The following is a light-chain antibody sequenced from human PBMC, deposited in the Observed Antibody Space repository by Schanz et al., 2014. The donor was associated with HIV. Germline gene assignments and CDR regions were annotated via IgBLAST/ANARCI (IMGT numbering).Light chain of an antibody. J-gene: IGKJ1*01. V-gene: IGKV1-5*03. CDR1: QDIHAW. CDR3: QQYDNWLT. Sequence: DIQMTQSPSTVSASVGDRVSITCRASQDIHAWLAWYQQKPGKPPSLLIYKASTVNPGVSSRFSGSGSGTEFTLTISSLQSEDFAVYFCQQYDNWLTFGPGTKVEIK. CDR2: KAS.